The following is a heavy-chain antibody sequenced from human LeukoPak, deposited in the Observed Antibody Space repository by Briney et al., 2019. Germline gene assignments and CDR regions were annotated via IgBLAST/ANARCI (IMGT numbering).Heavy chain of an antibody. V-gene: IGHV4-59*01. CDR1: GGSISSYY. CDR3: ASSIAAAGTVV. J-gene: IGHJ4*02. D-gene: IGHD6-13*01. CDR2: IYYSGST. Sequence: SETLSLTCTVSGGSISSYYWSWIRQPPGKGVEWIGYIYYSGSTNYNPSLKSRVTISVDTSKNQFSLKLSSVTAADTAVYYCASSIAAAGTVVWGQGTLVTVSS.